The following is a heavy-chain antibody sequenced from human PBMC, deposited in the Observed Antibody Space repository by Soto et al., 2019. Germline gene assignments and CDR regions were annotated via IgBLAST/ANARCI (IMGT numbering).Heavy chain of an antibody. V-gene: IGHV1-46*03. J-gene: IGHJ3*01. D-gene: IGHD6-19*01. Sequence: ALVKVSYRSSGYTFTSYYMHWVRQAPGQGLEWMGIINPSGGSTSYAQKFQGRVTMTRDTSTSTVYMDLSSLRSEDTAVYQCARTSDIAVAADAFDLWG. CDR3: ARTSDIAVAADAFDL. CDR2: INPSGGST. CDR1: GYTFTSYY.